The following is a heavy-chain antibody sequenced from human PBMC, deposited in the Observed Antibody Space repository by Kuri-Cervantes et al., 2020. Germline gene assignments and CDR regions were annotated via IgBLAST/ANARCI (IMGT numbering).Heavy chain of an antibody. CDR2: ISSSSSYI. V-gene: IGHV3-21*01. Sequence: GESLKISCAASGFTFSSYSMNWVRQAPGKGLEWVSSISSSSSYIYYADSVKGRFTISRDNAKNSLYLQMNSLRAEDTAVYYCARGEYSSGNYWGQGTLVTVSS. D-gene: IGHD6-19*01. CDR3: ARGEYSSGNY. CDR1: GFTFSSYS. J-gene: IGHJ4*02.